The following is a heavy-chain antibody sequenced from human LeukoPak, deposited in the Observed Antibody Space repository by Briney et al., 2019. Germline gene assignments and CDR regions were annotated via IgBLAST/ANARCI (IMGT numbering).Heavy chain of an antibody. J-gene: IGHJ4*02. CDR3: ARGYYYDSSGYPPLD. CDR2: ISYDGSNK. D-gene: IGHD3-22*01. CDR1: GFTFSSYA. V-gene: IGHV3-30-3*01. Sequence: GGSLRLSCAASGFTFSSYAMRWVRQAPGKGLEWVAVISYDGSNKYYADSVKGRFTISRDNSKNTLYLQMNSLRAEDTAVYYCARGYYYDSSGYPPLDWGQGTLVTVSS.